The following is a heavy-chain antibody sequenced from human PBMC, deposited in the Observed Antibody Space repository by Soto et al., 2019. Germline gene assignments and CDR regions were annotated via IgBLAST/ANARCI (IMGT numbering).Heavy chain of an antibody. CDR3: ARDDGSGSHGRGFDY. CDR1: GDSISSGVFS. D-gene: IGHD3-10*01. V-gene: IGHV4-30-2*01. Sequence: SETLSLTCAVSGDSISSGVFSWSWIRQPPGKGLEWIGYLYYSGSTYYNPSLKSRVTISIDRSKNQFSLNLSSVTATDTAVYFCARDDGSGSHGRGFDYWGQGILVTVS. CDR2: LYYSGST. J-gene: IGHJ4*02.